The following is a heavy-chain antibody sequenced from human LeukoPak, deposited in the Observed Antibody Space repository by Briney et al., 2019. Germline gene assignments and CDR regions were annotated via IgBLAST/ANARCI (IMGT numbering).Heavy chain of an antibody. D-gene: IGHD6-6*01. CDR2: ISDSGREM. V-gene: IGHV3-21*05. Sequence: GGSLRLSCAASGFTFSSYGIYWVRQTPGKGLEWVSFISDSGREMYYADSVKGRFTMSRDNAKSSVYLQMNSLRAEDTAVYYCVRDHLAPYFASYSSSSGTFDSWGQGTLVTVSS. CDR1: GFTFSSYG. CDR3: VRDHLAPYFASYSSSSGTFDS. J-gene: IGHJ4*02.